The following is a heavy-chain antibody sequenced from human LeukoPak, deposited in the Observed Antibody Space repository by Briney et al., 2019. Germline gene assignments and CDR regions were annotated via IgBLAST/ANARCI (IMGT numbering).Heavy chain of an antibody. CDR2: IRSKAYGGTT. Sequence: GRSLRLSCTASGFTFGDYAMSWVRQAPGKGLEWVGFIRSKAYGGTTEYAASVKGRFTISGDDSKSIAYLQMNSLKTEDTAVYYCTRDQRLRYRYYFDYWGQGTLVTVSS. V-gene: IGHV3-49*04. CDR3: TRDQRLRYRYYFDY. D-gene: IGHD6-25*01. J-gene: IGHJ4*02. CDR1: GFTFGDYA.